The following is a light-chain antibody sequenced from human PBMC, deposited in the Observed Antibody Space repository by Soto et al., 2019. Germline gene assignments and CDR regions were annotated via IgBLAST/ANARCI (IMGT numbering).Light chain of an antibody. CDR1: QSISSW. CDR3: QQYNSYPWT. Sequence: DIQMTQSPSTLSASVGDRVTNTCRASQSISSWLAWYQQKPGKAPKLLIFDASSLESGVPSRFSGSGSGIEFTLTISSLQPDDFATYYCQQYNSYPWTFGQGTKVEIK. CDR2: DAS. V-gene: IGKV1-5*01. J-gene: IGKJ1*01.